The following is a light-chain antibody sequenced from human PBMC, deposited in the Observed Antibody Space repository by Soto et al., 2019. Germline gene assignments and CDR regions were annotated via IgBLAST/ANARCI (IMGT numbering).Light chain of an antibody. J-gene: IGLJ1*01. CDR2: YDS. CDR3: QMWDSSSDHYV. V-gene: IGLV3-21*04. CDR1: NIGSKS. Sequence: SYELTQPPSVSVAPGKTARITCGGNNIGSKSVHWYQQKPGQAPVLVIYYDSDRPSGIPERFSGSNSGTTATLTISGVEAGDEADYYCQMWDSSSDHYVFGTGTKVTVL.